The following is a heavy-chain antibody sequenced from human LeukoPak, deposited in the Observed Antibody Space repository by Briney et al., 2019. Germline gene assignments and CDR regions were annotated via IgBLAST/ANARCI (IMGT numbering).Heavy chain of an antibody. V-gene: IGHV4-34*01. CDR3: ARDCSSTSCYIAPEAGWEHWFDP. D-gene: IGHD2-2*02. CDR2: INHSGST. J-gene: IGHJ5*02. CDR1: GGSFSGYY. Sequence: PSETLSLTCAVYGGSFSGYYWSWIRQPPGKGLEWIGEINHSGSTNYNPSLKSRVTISVDTSKNQFSLKLSSVTAADTAVYYCARDCSSTSCYIAPEAGWEHWFDPWGQGTLVTVSS.